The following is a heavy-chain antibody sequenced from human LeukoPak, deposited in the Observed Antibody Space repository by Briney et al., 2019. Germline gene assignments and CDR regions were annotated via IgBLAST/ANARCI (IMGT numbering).Heavy chain of an antibody. CDR1: GFTFRNCA. CDR2: ISGTGYNT. D-gene: IGHD3-10*01. J-gene: IGHJ4*02. CDR3: AKHVSGSLFYFDY. V-gene: IGHV3-23*01. Sequence: GGSLRLSCAASGFTFRNCAMSWVRQAPGKGLEWVSGISGTGYNTYYADSVKGRFTISRDNSKNTQDLQMNSLGAEDTAVYYCAKHVSGSLFYFDYWGQRTLVTVSS.